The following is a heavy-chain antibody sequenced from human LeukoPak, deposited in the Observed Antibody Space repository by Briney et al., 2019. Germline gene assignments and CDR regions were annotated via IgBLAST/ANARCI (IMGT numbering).Heavy chain of an antibody. CDR2: INHSGST. J-gene: IGHJ4*02. D-gene: IGHD3-22*01. CDR3: ARGGLDSSGYYEFDY. Sequence: PSETLSLTCAVYGGSFSGYYWSWIRQPPGKGLEWIGEINHSGSTNYNPSLKSRVTISVDTSKNQFSLKLSSVTAADMAVYYCARGGLDSSGYYEFDYWGQGTLVTVSS. CDR1: GGSFSGYY. V-gene: IGHV4-34*01.